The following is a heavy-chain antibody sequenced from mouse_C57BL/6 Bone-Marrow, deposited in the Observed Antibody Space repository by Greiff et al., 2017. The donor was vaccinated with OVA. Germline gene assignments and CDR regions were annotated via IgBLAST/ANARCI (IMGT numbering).Heavy chain of an antibody. CDR3: VRHGYYAMDY. J-gene: IGHJ4*01. V-gene: IGHV10-1*01. Sequence: GGGLVQPKGSLKLPCAASGFSFNTYAMNWVRQAPGKGLEWVARIRSKSNNYATYYADSVKDRFTISRDDSESMLYLQMNNLKTEDTAMYYCVRHGYYAMDYWGQGTSVTVSS. CDR2: IRSKSNNYAT. CDR1: GFSFNTYA.